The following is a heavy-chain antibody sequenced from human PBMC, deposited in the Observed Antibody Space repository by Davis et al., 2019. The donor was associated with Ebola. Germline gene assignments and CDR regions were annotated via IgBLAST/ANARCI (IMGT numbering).Heavy chain of an antibody. V-gene: IGHV4-59*01. Sequence: SETLSLTCTVSGGSMRSFYWSWIRQPPGKGLEWIGHMYLSGITEYNPSLTSRVTMSVDMSSNQVSLELISLTAADTAVYYCARVSDRRECSGGSCYARGNWFDPWGQGTLVTVSS. CDR2: MYLSGIT. CDR1: GGSMRSFY. J-gene: IGHJ5*02. D-gene: IGHD2-15*01. CDR3: ARVSDRRECSGGSCYARGNWFDP.